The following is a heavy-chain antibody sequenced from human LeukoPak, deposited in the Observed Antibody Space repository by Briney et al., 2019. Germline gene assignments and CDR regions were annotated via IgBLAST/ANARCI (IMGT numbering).Heavy chain of an antibody. CDR3: ARSYDSSGSLDY. V-gene: IGHV1-69*05. J-gene: IGHJ4*01. Sequence: SVKVSCKASGGTFSSYAISWVRQAPGQGLEWIGRIIPLFGTANYAQKFQGRVTITTDESTSTAYMELSSLRSEDTAVYYCARSYDSSGSLDYWGQEPWSPSPQ. CDR1: GGTFSSYA. CDR2: IIPLFGTA. D-gene: IGHD3-22*01.